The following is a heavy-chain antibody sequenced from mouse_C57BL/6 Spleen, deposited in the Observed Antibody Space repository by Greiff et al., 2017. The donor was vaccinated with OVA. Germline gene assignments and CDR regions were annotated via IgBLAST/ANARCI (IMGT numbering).Heavy chain of an antibody. CDR2: ISYSGST. V-gene: IGHV3-1*01. D-gene: IGHD2-4*01. Sequence: EVKLQESGPGMVKPSQSLSLTCTVTGYSITSGYDWHWIRHFPGNKLEWMGYISYSGSTNYNPSLKSRISITHDTSKNHFFLKLNSVTTEDTATYYCARGDYDKGFDYWGQGTTLTVSS. J-gene: IGHJ2*01. CDR3: ARGDYDKGFDY. CDR1: GYSITSGYD.